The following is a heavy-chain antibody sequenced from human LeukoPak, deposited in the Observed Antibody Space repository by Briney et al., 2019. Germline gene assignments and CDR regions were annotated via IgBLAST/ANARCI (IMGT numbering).Heavy chain of an antibody. CDR1: GFTLNGYY. Sequence: GASVKVPCKASGFTLNGYYIHWVRQAPGQGLEYMGCINLDSGATNYAQKFQVRVTMTRDTSISTAFMEIRSLRSDDTAVYYCARELEKTSSFDYWGQGTLVTVSS. V-gene: IGHV1-2*02. CDR2: INLDSGAT. J-gene: IGHJ4*02. CDR3: ARELEKTSSFDY.